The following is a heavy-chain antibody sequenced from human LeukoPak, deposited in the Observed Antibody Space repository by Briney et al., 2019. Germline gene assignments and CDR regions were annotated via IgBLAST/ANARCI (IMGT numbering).Heavy chain of an antibody. CDR2: INPSGGST. V-gene: IGHV1-46*01. Sequence: ASVRVSSMASVYTFTVYYMHWVRQAPGQGLEWMGIINPSGGSTSYAQKFQGRVTMTRDMSTSIVYMELSSLRSEDAAVYYCARDSGGFDYWGQGTLVTVSS. CDR1: VYTFTVYY. J-gene: IGHJ4*02. CDR3: ARDSGGFDY.